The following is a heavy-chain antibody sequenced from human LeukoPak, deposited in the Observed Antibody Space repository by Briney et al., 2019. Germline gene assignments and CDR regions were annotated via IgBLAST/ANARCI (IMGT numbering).Heavy chain of an antibody. CDR2: ISSSGSSM. CDR1: GFTFSTYA. J-gene: IGHJ6*03. CDR3: ARDDYYYMDV. V-gene: IGHV3-48*03. Sequence: GGSLRLSCAASGFTFSTYAMSWVRQAPGKGLEWISYISSSGSSMQYADSVRGRFTISRDNAKNSLYLQLNSLRAEDTAVYYCARDDYYYMDVWGKGTTVIISS.